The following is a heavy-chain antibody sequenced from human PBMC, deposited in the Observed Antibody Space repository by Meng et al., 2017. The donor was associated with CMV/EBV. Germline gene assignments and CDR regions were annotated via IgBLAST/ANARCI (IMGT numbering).Heavy chain of an antibody. D-gene: IGHD2-2*01. CDR3: ARWGYCSSTSCTRGYFDY. Sequence: SVKVSCKASGGTFNIYAITWVRQAPGQGLEWMGGIIPIFGTANYAQKFQGRVTITTDESTSTAYMELSSLRSEDTAVYYCARWGYCSSTSCTRGYFDYWGQGTLVTVSS. V-gene: IGHV1-69*05. CDR2: IIPIFGTA. CDR1: GGTFNIYA. J-gene: IGHJ4*02.